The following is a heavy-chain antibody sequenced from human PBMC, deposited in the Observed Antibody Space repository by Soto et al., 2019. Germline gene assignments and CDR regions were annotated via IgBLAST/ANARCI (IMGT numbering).Heavy chain of an antibody. J-gene: IGHJ3*02. CDR2: IYYSGST. D-gene: IGHD5-18*01. Sequence: SETLSLTCTVSGGSVSSGSYYWSWIRQPPGKGLECIGYIYYSGSTNYNPSLKSRVTISVDTSKNQFSLKVSPVTAADTAVYYCASSSGNSYGYPDAFDIWGQGTMVTVSS. CDR1: GGSVSSGSYY. CDR3: ASSSGNSYGYPDAFDI. V-gene: IGHV4-61*01.